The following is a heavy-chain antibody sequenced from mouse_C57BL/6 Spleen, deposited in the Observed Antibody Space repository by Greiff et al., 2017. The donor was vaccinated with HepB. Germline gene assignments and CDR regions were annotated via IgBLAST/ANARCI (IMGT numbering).Heavy chain of an antibody. CDR2: IDPSDSYT. V-gene: IGHV1-69*01. Sequence: QVQLQQPGAELVMPGASVKLSCKASGYTFTSYWMHWVKQRPGQGLEWIGEIDPSDSYTNYNQKFKGKSTLTVDKSSRTAYMQRSSLTSEDAAVYYCAKDGGGGDYDMDYWGQGTSVTVSS. CDR3: AKDGGGGDYDMDY. CDR1: GYTFTSYW. J-gene: IGHJ4*01. D-gene: IGHD1-2*01.